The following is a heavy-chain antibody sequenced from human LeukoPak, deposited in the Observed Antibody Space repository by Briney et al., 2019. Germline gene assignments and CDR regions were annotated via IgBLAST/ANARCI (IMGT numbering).Heavy chain of an antibody. CDR3: ARGLNQGLDV. V-gene: IGHV3-48*03. CDR1: GFTFSSYE. Sequence: PGGPLRLSCAAAGFTFSSYEMNWVRQAPGKGLEWISYIFSRGTTMYYADSVKGRFTISRDNAKNSVYLQMDSLRVDDTAVYYCARGLNQGLDVWGQGTTVTVSS. CDR2: IFSRGTTM. J-gene: IGHJ6*02.